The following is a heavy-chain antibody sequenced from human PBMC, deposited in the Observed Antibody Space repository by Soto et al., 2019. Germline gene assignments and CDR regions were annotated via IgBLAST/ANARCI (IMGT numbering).Heavy chain of an antibody. D-gene: IGHD2-15*01. CDR3: ARDPPLYCGGGSCYSDI. Sequence: EVQLVESGGGLVQPGGSLRLSCAASGFTVSSNYMSWVRQAPGKGLEWVSVIYSGGSTYYADSVKGRFTISRDNSKNTLYLQMNSLRAEDTAVYYCARDPPLYCGGGSCYSDIWGQGTMVTVSS. V-gene: IGHV3-66*01. J-gene: IGHJ3*02. CDR2: IYSGGST. CDR1: GFTVSSNY.